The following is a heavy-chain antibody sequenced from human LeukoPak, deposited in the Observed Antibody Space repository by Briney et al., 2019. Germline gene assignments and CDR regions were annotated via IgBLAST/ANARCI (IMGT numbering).Heavy chain of an antibody. CDR3: PRTYIAATGNRVGY. CDR2: ISPNSGDT. CDR1: GYTFTGYY. Sequence: ASVKVSCKTSGYTFTGYYMHWVRQAPGQGLEWMGWISPNSGDTNCAQQFQGRVTMTRDTSISTAYLELRRLRSDDTGKYYRPRTYIAATGNRVGYWGQGTLVTVSS. J-gene: IGHJ4*02. V-gene: IGHV1-2*02. D-gene: IGHD6-13*01.